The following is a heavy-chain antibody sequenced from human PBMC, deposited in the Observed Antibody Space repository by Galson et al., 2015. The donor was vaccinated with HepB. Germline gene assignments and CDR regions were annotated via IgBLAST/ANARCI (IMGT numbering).Heavy chain of an antibody. D-gene: IGHD2-2*01. CDR2: IKQDGSEK. CDR1: GFTFSSYW. Sequence: SLRLSCAASGFTFSSYWMSWVRQAPGKGLEWVANIKQDGSEKYYVDSVKGRFTISRDNAKNSLYLQMNSLRAEDTAVYYCARDQYGVDIVVVPAASLGYYYYMDVWGKGTTVTVSS. V-gene: IGHV3-7*01. J-gene: IGHJ6*03. CDR3: ARDQYGVDIVVVPAASLGYYYYMDV.